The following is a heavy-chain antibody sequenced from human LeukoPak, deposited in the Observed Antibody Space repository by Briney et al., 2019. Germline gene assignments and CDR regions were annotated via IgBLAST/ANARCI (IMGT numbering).Heavy chain of an antibody. D-gene: IGHD3-10*01. CDR3: ARDVRFGANWFDP. CDR2: IIPIFGTA. CDR1: GGTFSSYA. J-gene: IGHJ5*02. Sequence: ASVKVSCKASGGTFSSYAISWVRQAPGQGLEWMGGIIPIFGTASYAQKFQGRVTVTADESTSTAYMELSSLRSEDTAVYYCARDVRFGANWFDPWGQGTLVTVSS. V-gene: IGHV1-69*13.